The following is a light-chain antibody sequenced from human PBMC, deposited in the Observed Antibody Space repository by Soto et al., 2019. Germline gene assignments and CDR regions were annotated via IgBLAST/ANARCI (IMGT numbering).Light chain of an antibody. CDR3: SSYTISGTVV. J-gene: IGLJ2*01. CDR1: RSDVGSYNY. V-gene: IGLV2-14*01. CDR2: EVS. Sequence: QSVLTQPASVSGSPGQSITISCTGTRSDVGSYNYVSWYQQHPGKAPKLMIYEVSNRPSGVSDRFSGSKSGNTASLTISGLQAEDEADYYCSSYTISGTVVFGGGTK.